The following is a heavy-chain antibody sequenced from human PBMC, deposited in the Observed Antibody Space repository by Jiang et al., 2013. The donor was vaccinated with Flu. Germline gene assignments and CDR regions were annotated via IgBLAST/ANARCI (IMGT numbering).Heavy chain of an antibody. CDR2: IYYSGST. V-gene: IGHV4-39*01. Sequence: IGSIYYSGSTYYNPSLKSRVTISVDTSKNQFSLKLSSVTAADTAVYYCARHRLGVLDYWGQGTLVTVSS. D-gene: IGHD3-3*01. CDR3: ARHRLGVLDY. J-gene: IGHJ4*02.